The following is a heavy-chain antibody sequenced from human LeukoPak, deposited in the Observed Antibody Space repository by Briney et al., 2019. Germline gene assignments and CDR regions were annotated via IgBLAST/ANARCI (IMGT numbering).Heavy chain of an antibody. J-gene: IGHJ4*02. V-gene: IGHV4-59*12. Sequence: PSETLSLTCTVSGGSISSYYWSWIRQPPGKGLEWIGYIYYSGSTNYNPSLKSRVTISVDTSKNQFSLKLSSVTAADTAVYYCARGGSGWNLDYWGQGTLVTVSS. CDR1: GGSISSYY. D-gene: IGHD6-19*01. CDR3: ARGGSGWNLDY. CDR2: IYYSGST.